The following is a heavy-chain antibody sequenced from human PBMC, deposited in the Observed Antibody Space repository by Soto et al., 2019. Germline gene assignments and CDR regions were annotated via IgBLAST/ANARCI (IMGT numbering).Heavy chain of an antibody. D-gene: IGHD1-1*01. CDR3: ARFSNNWFQTEGMDV. J-gene: IGHJ6*02. V-gene: IGHV4-4*07. CDR2: IDASGNT. CDR1: VDSITTYY. Sequence: LSLTCTVSVDSITTYYWNWIRQPAGKGLEWIGRIDASGNTNYNPSLNSRVTLSVDTSKKQFSLKLTSVTAADTAVYYCARFSNNWFQTEGMDVWGQGTTVTVSS.